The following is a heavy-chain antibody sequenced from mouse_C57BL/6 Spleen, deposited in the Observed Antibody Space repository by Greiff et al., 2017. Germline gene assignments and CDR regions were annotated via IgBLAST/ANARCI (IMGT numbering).Heavy chain of an antibody. CDR2: IYPSDSET. CDR1: GYTFTSYW. J-gene: IGHJ1*03. D-gene: IGHD4-1*01. V-gene: IGHV1-61*01. CDR3: AGWDWDRYFDV. Sequence: QVQLQQPGAELVRPGSSVKLSCKASGYTFTSYWMDWVKQRPGQGLEWIGNIYPSDSETHYNQKFKDKATLTVDKSSSTAYMQLSSLTSEDSAVYYCAGWDWDRYFDVWGTGTTVTVSS.